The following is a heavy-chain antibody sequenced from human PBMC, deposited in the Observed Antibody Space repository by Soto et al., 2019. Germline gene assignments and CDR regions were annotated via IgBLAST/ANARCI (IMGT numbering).Heavy chain of an antibody. J-gene: IGHJ4*02. CDR1: GGSISSGDYY. D-gene: IGHD5-12*01. CDR2: IYYSGST. CDR3: ARGGVATILY. Sequence: SETLSLTCTISGGSISSGDYYWSWIRQPPGKGLEWIGYIYYSGSTYYNPSLKSRVTISVDTSKNQFSLKLSSVTAADTAVYYCARGGVATILYWGQGTLVTVSS. V-gene: IGHV4-30-4*01.